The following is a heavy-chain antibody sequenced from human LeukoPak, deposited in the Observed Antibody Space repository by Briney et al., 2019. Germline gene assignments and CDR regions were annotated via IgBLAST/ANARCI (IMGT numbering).Heavy chain of an antibody. Sequence: SQTLSLTCTVSGGSISSGDYYWSWIRQPPGKGLEWIGYIYYSGSTYYNPSLKSRVTISVDTSKNQFSLKLSSVTAADTAVYYCARVAAPWGAFDIWGQGTMVTVSS. CDR1: GGSISSGDYY. V-gene: IGHV4-30-4*08. CDR3: ARVAAPWGAFDI. D-gene: IGHD7-27*01. J-gene: IGHJ3*02. CDR2: IYYSGST.